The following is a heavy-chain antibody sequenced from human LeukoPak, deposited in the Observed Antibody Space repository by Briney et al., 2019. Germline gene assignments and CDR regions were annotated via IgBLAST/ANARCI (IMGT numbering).Heavy chain of an antibody. CDR3: ATDLGYRGYSGYDPVDY. Sequence: GASVKVSCKVSGYTLTELSMHWVRQAPGKGLEWMGGFDPEDGETIYAQKFQGRVTMTEDTSTDTAYMELSSLRSEDTAVYYCATDLGYRGYSGYDPVDYWGQGTLVTVS. D-gene: IGHD5-12*01. V-gene: IGHV1-24*01. J-gene: IGHJ4*02. CDR2: FDPEDGET. CDR1: GYTLTELS.